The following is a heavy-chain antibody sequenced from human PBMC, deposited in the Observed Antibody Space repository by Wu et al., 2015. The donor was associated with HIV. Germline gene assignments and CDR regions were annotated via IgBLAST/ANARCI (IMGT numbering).Heavy chain of an antibody. CDR3: VRDGYYYDSSGYYDYYYMDV. V-gene: IGHV1-18*04. D-gene: IGHD3-22*01. CDR2: ISAYNGNT. Sequence: QVQLVQSGAEVKKPGASMKVSCKASGYSFTDYYIYWVRQAPGQGLEWMGWISAYNGNTHYPQKLQGRVTMTTDTSTSTVYMELRSLRSDDTAVYYCVRDGYYYDSSGYYDYYYMDVVGRRDRRSPSP. CDR1: GYSFTDYY. J-gene: IGHJ6*03.